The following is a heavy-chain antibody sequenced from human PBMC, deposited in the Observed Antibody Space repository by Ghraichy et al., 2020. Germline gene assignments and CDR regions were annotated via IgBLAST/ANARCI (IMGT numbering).Heavy chain of an antibody. CDR2: IKQDGSEK. J-gene: IGHJ4*02. D-gene: IGHD6-13*01. CDR1: GFTFSSYW. CDR3: ARYRGSSSWYGDFDY. Sequence: GGSLRLSCAASGFTFSSYWMSWVRQAPGKGLEWVANIKQDGSEKYYVDSVKGRFTISRDNAKNSLYLQMNSLRAEDTAVYYCARYRGSSSWYGDFDYWGQGTLVTVSS. V-gene: IGHV3-7*01.